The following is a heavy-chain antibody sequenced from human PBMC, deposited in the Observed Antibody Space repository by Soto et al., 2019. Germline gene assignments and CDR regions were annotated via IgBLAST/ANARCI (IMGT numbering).Heavy chain of an antibody. CDR2: ISSSSSYT. V-gene: IGHV3-11*05. CDR3: ARGSYYYDSSGYPLGYFDY. CDR1: GFTFSDYY. D-gene: IGHD3-22*01. Sequence: LRLSCAGSGFTFSDYYMSWIRQAPGKGLEWVSYISSSSSYTNYADSVKGRFTISRDNAKNSLYLQMNSLRAEDTAVYYCARGSYYYDSSGYPLGYFDYWGQGTLVTVSS. J-gene: IGHJ4*02.